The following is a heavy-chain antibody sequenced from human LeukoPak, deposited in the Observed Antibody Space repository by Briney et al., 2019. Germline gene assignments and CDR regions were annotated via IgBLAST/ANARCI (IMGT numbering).Heavy chain of an antibody. CDR3: ARVPPRGTIFGVVIGTGYYGMDV. V-gene: IGHV1-3*01. Sequence: ASVKVSCKASGYTFTSYAMHWVRQAPGQRLEWMGWINAGNGNTKYSQKFQGRVTITRDTSASTAYMELSSLRSEDTAVYYCARVPPRGTIFGVVIGTGYYGMDVWGQGTTVTVSS. J-gene: IGHJ6*02. D-gene: IGHD3-3*01. CDR1: GYTFTSYA. CDR2: INAGNGNT.